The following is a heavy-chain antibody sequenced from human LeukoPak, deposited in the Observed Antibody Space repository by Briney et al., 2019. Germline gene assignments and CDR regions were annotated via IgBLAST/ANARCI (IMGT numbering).Heavy chain of an antibody. CDR2: ISSSSSYI. Sequence: GGSLRLSCAASGFTFNSYSMNWVRQAPGKGLEWVSSISSSSSYIYYADSVKGRFTISRNNAKNSLYLQMNSLRAEDTAVYYCARDWNYYGSGTSSGLDPWGQGTLVTVSS. CDR3: ARDWNYYGSGTSSGLDP. V-gene: IGHV3-21*01. D-gene: IGHD3-10*01. J-gene: IGHJ5*02. CDR1: GFTFNSYS.